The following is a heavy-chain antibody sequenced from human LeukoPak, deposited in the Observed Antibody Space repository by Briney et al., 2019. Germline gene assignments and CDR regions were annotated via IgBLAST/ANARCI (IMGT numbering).Heavy chain of an antibody. CDR1: GGSISSSSYY. CDR3: AGGGTMIAIDDLDYYYYNGMDV. D-gene: IGHD3-22*01. V-gene: IGHV4-39*01. Sequence: SETLSLTCTVSGGSISSSSYYWGWIRQPPGKGLEWIGSIYYSGSTYYNPSLKSRVTISVDTSKNQFSLKLSSVTAADTAVYYCAGGGTMIAIDDLDYYYYNGMDVWGQGTTVTVSS. J-gene: IGHJ6*02. CDR2: IYYSGST.